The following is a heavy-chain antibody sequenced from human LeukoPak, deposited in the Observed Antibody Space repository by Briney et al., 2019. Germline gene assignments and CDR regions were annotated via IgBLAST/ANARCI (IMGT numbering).Heavy chain of an antibody. CDR2: IYYSGST. V-gene: IGHV4-39*07. D-gene: IGHD3-10*01. Sequence: ETLSLTCTVSGGSISSSYSYWGWIRQPPGKGLEWIGNIYYSGSTYYNPSLKSRVTISVDTSKNHFSLKLNSVTAADTAVYYCAKPSNYYGSATDAFDFWGQGTMVTVSS. CDR3: AKPSNYYGSATDAFDF. J-gene: IGHJ3*01. CDR1: GGSISSSYSY.